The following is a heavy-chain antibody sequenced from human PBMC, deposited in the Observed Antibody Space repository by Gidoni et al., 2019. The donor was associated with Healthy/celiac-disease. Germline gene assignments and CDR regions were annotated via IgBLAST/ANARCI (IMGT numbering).Heavy chain of an antibody. J-gene: IGHJ6*02. CDR1: GYTFTSYD. D-gene: IGHD3-10*01. Sequence: QVQLVQSGAEVKKPGASVKFSCKASGYTFTSYDINWVRQATGQGLEWMGWMNPNSGNTGYAQKFQGRVTMTRNTSISTAYMELSSLRSEDTAVYYCARCHTMVPSYGMDVWGQGTTVTVSS. CDR2: MNPNSGNT. V-gene: IGHV1-8*01. CDR3: ARCHTMVPSYGMDV.